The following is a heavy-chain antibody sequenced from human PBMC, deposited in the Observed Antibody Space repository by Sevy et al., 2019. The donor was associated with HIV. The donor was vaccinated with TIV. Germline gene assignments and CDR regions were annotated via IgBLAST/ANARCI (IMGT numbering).Heavy chain of an antibody. CDR3: ARGIGRRVYYGSGTGPDAFDI. CDR1: GFTVSSNY. CDR2: IYSGGST. V-gene: IGHV3-53*01. J-gene: IGHJ3*02. Sequence: GGSLRLSCAASGFTVSSNYMSWVRQAPGKGLEWVSVIYSGGSTYYADSVKGRFTISRDNSKNTLYPQMNSLRAEDTAVYYCARGIGRRVYYGSGTGPDAFDIWGQGTMVTVSS. D-gene: IGHD3-10*01.